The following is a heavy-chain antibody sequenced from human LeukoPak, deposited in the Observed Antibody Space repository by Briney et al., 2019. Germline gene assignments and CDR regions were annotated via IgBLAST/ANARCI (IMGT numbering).Heavy chain of an antibody. V-gene: IGHV1-18*01. J-gene: IGHJ4*02. Sequence: ASVTASCKASGYTFTSYGISWVRQAPGQGLEWMGWISAYNGNTNYAQKLQGRVTMTTDTSTSTAYMELRSLRSDDTAVYYCARRMIVAARSDYWGQGTLVTVSS. CDR3: ARRMIVAARSDY. CDR1: GYTFTSYG. CDR2: ISAYNGNT. D-gene: IGHD3-22*01.